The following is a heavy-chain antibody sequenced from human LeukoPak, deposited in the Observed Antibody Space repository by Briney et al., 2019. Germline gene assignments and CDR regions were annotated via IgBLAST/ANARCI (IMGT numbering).Heavy chain of an antibody. J-gene: IGHJ2*01. Sequence: PSETLSLTCTVSGGSISSSSYYWGWIRQPPGKGLEWIGSIYYSGSTYYNPSLKSRVTISVDTSKNQFSLKLSSVTAADTAVYYCARTLMGIAAAGDFVWYFDLWGRGTLVTVSS. V-gene: IGHV4-39*07. CDR3: ARTLMGIAAAGDFVWYFDL. CDR1: GGSISSSSYY. CDR2: IYYSGST. D-gene: IGHD6-13*01.